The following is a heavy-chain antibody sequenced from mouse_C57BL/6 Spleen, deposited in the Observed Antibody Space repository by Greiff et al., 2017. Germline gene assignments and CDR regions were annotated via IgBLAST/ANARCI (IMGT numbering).Heavy chain of an antibody. CDR1: GFTFSSYA. J-gene: IGHJ3*01. Sequence: EVQLVESGGGLVKPGGSLKLSCAASGFTFSSYAMSWVRQTPEKRLEWVATISDGGSYTYYPDNVKGRFTISRDNAKNNLYLKMSNVKSEDTAMYYCARDEGSRCGFAYWGQGTLVTVSA. V-gene: IGHV5-4*01. CDR3: ARDEGSRCGFAY. CDR2: ISDGGSYT.